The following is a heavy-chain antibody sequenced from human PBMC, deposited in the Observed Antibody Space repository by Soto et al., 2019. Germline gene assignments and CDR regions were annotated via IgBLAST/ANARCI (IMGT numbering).Heavy chain of an antibody. CDR1: GYTFTSYG. CDR3: ACQYGSENRYGMDV. J-gene: IGHJ6*02. D-gene: IGHD3-10*01. Sequence: QVQLVQSGAEVKKPGASVKVSCKASGYTFTSYGISWVRQAPGQGLEWMGWISAYNGNTNYAQKLQGRVTMTTDTSTSTAYMELLSLRSDDTAGYYFACQYGSENRYGMDVWGQGTTVTVSS. V-gene: IGHV1-18*01. CDR2: ISAYNGNT.